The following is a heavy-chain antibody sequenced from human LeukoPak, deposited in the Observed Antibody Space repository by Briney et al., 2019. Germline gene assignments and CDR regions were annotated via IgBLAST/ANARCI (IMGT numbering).Heavy chain of an antibody. CDR2: ISYDGSNK. Sequence: GGSLRLSCAASGFTFSSYAMHWVRQAPGKGLEWVAVISYDGSNKYYAESLKGRFTISRDNSRDTLYLQMNSLRAEDTAVYYCARGGGIAVLGWLDPWGQGTLVTVSS. CDR1: GFTFSSYA. CDR3: ARGGGIAVLGWLDP. D-gene: IGHD6-19*01. V-gene: IGHV3-30-3*01. J-gene: IGHJ5*02.